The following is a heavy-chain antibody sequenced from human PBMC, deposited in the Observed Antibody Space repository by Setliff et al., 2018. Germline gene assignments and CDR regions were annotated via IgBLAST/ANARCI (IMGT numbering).Heavy chain of an antibody. CDR3: VKWDSKYVSGSHYMDV. J-gene: IGHJ6*03. CDR1: GFTFDDYV. Sequence: GGSLRLSCAASGFTFDDYVMSWVRQAPGKGLEWVSDINRNGGRIGYADPVKGRFTISRDNAKNTLYLQMNSLRAEDTAVYYCVKWDSKYVSGSHYMDVWGKGTTVTVS. V-gene: IGHV3-20*04. CDR2: INRNGGRI. D-gene: IGHD3-16*01.